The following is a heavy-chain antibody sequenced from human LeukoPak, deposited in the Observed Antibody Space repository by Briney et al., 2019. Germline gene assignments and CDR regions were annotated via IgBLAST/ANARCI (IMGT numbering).Heavy chain of an antibody. Sequence: ASVKVSCTASGYTFTSYAMNWVRQAPGQGLEWMGWINTNTGNPTYAQGFTGRFVFSLDTSVSTAYLQISSLKAEDTAVYYCAREPLDYGDYDSLWDYWGQGTLVTVSS. J-gene: IGHJ4*02. CDR2: INTNTGNP. V-gene: IGHV7-4-1*02. CDR1: GYTFTSYA. CDR3: AREPLDYGDYDSLWDY. D-gene: IGHD4-17*01.